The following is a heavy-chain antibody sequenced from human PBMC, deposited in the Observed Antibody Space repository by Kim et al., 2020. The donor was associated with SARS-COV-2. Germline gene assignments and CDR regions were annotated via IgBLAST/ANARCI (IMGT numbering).Heavy chain of an antibody. CDR1: GFTFDDYA. J-gene: IGHJ4*02. CDR2: ISWNSGSI. D-gene: IGHD6-13*01. Sequence: GGSLRLSCAASGFTFDDYAMHWVRQAPGKGLEWVSGISWNSGSIGYADSVKGRFTISRDNAKNSLYLQMNSLRAEDTALYYCAKDSSSWYRDFDYWGQGTLVTVSS. CDR3: AKDSSSWYRDFDY. V-gene: IGHV3-9*01.